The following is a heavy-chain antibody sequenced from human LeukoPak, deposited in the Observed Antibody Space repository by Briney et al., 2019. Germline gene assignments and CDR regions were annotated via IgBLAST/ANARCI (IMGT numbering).Heavy chain of an antibody. CDR2: ISGSGGST. D-gene: IGHD3-10*01. V-gene: IGHV3-23*01. J-gene: IGHJ4*02. Sequence: PGGSLRLSCAASGFTFSSYAMSWVRQAPGKGLEWASAISGSGGSTYYADSVKGRFTISRDNSKNTLYLQMNSLRAEDTAVYYCAKSGGPMVRGVIMSYWGQGTLVTVSS. CDR1: GFTFSSYA. CDR3: AKSGGPMVRGVIMSY.